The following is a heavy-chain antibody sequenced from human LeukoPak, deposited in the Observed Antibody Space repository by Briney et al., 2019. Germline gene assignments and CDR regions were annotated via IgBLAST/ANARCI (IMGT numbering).Heavy chain of an antibody. CDR3: ARQTPNYYGSGSYSP. Sequence: GGSLRLSCAASGFTFSSYSMNWVRQAPGKGLEWVSSFSSSSSYIYYADSVKGRFTISRDNAKNSLYLQMNSLRAEDTAVYYCARQTPNYYGSGSYSPWGQGTLVTVSS. CDR2: FSSSSSYI. J-gene: IGHJ5*02. D-gene: IGHD3-10*01. CDR1: GFTFSSYS. V-gene: IGHV3-21*01.